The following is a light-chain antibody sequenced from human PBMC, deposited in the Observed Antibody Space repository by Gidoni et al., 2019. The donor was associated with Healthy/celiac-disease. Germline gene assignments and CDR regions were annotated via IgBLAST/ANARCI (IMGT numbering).Light chain of an antibody. CDR3: QQYGSSPPT. J-gene: IGKJ1*01. Sequence: EIVLTQSPGTLSLSPGERATLSCRASQSVSSSYLAWYQQKPGHAPRLLISGASSRATGIPDRFSGSGSGTDFTLTISRLEPEDFAVYYCQQYGSSPPTFGQGTKVEIK. V-gene: IGKV3-20*01. CDR1: QSVSSSY. CDR2: GAS.